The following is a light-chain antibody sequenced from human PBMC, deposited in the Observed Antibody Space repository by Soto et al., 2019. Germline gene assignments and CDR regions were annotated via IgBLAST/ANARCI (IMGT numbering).Light chain of an antibody. CDR1: QSVISW. J-gene: IGKJ3*01. Sequence: DIQMTQSPYTLSASVGDRVTITCRASQSVISWVAWYQQKPGKAPKLLISDASTLDTGVPSRFSGSGSETEFTLNISSLQPDDFATYYCQQYHRFFSFGPGTKVDVK. CDR3: QQYHRFFS. CDR2: DAS. V-gene: IGKV1-5*01.